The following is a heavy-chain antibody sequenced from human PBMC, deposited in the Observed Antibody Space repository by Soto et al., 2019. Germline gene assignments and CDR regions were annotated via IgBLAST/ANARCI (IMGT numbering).Heavy chain of an antibody. CDR3: ANVRIAARRDYDY. CDR1: GFTFSSYT. Sequence: EVQLLESGGGLVQPGGSLRLSCAASGFTFSSYTMSRVRQAPGKGLEWVSAISGSGGSTYYADSVKGRFTISRDNSKNTLYLQMNSLRAEDTAVYSCANVRIAARRDYDYWGQGTLVTVSS. V-gene: IGHV3-23*01. CDR2: ISGSGGST. D-gene: IGHD6-6*01. J-gene: IGHJ4*02.